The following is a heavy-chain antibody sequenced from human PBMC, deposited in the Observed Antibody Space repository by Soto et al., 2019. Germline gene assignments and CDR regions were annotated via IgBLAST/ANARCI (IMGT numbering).Heavy chain of an antibody. J-gene: IGHJ6*02. CDR3: ARGRILRATGYYLGMEF. CDR2: IIPIFGTA. V-gene: IGHV1-69*06. CDR1: GGTFSSYA. Sequence: QVQLVQSGAEVKKPGSSVKVSCKASGGTFSSYAISWVRQAPGQGLEWVGGIIPIFGTANYAQKFQGRVTITADKATCTAYRELSSLRSEDTAVYYCARGRILRATGYYLGMEFRGQGNPVNGS. D-gene: IGHD1-26*01.